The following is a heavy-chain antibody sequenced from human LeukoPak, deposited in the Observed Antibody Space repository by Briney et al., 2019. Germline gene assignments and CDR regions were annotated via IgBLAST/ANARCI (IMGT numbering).Heavy chain of an antibody. CDR3: TRGWEADRDGAFDV. Sequence: GASVKVSCKASGYTFTSLDINWVRQAAGQGREWMGWMNPNSGDTGSAQKFQGRVTMTRDTSTSTAYMELSSLRSEDTAVYYCTRGWEADRDGAFDVWGQGTKVTVSS. CDR1: GYTFTSLD. J-gene: IGHJ3*01. D-gene: IGHD1-26*01. V-gene: IGHV1-8*01. CDR2: MNPNSGDT.